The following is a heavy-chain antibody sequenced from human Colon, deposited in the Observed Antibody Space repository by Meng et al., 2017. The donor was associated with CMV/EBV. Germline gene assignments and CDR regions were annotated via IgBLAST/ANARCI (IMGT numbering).Heavy chain of an antibody. CDR3: ARDYDY. V-gene: IGHV3-21*01. Sequence: GGSLRLSCAASGFTFSSSSMNGVRQAPGKGLEWVSSISSSSSYIYYADSVKGGFTISRDNAKNSLSLQMNSLRAEDTAVYYCARDYDYWGQGTLVTVSS. CDR1: GFTFSSSS. CDR2: ISSSSSYI. J-gene: IGHJ4*02.